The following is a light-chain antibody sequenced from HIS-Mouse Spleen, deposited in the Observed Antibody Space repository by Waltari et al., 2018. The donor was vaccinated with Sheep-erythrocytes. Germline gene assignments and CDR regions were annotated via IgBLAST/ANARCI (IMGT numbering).Light chain of an antibody. Sequence: SSELTQPPSVSVSPGQTASITCSGDKLGDKYACWYQQKPGQSPVLVIYQDTKRPPGIPERLSGSNSGNTATLTISGTQAMDEADYYCQAWDSSIVVFGGGTKLTVL. V-gene: IGLV3-1*01. CDR1: KLGDKY. CDR3: QAWDSSIVV. J-gene: IGLJ2*01. CDR2: QDT.